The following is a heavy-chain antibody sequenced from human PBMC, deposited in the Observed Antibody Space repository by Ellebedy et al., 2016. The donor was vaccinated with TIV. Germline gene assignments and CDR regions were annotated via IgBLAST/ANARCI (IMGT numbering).Heavy chain of an antibody. Sequence: GGSLRLSXAGSGFTLGLYWMTWVRHAPGKGLEWVANIKQDGSEKYYVDSVKGRFTISRDNAKSSLFLQMNSLRVEDTAVYYCARAAHFYSYGMDVWGQGTTVTVSS. CDR3: ARAAHFYSYGMDV. CDR2: IKQDGSEK. D-gene: IGHD2-21*01. CDR1: GFTLGLYW. V-gene: IGHV3-7*01. J-gene: IGHJ6*02.